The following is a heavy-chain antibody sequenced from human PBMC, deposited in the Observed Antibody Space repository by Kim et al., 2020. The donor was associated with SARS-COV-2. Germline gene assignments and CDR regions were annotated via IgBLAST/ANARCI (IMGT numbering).Heavy chain of an antibody. CDR3: ARGKFFDL. CDR2: ITTGIGYS. J-gene: IGHJ2*01. CDR1: GFTFTTYG. Sequence: GGSLRLSCAASGFTFTTYGMNWVRQAPGKGLEWVSSITTGIGYSYYADSVKGRFTISRDNAKNSVFLQMNSLRGEDTAVYYCARGKFFDLWGRVTLVTVSS. V-gene: IGHV3-21*06.